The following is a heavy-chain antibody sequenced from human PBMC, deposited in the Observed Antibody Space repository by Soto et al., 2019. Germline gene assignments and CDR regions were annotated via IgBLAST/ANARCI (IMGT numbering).Heavy chain of an antibody. V-gene: IGHV4-59*01. D-gene: IGHD3-3*01. J-gene: IGHJ4*02. Sequence: SETLSLTCTVSGGSISSYYWSWIRQPPGKGLEWIGYIYYSGSTNYNPSLKSRVTISVDTSKNQFSLKLSSVTAADTAVYYCARGSYYDFWSGYYGPLDYWGQGTLVTVSS. CDR2: IYYSGST. CDR1: GGSISSYY. CDR3: ARGSYYDFWSGYYGPLDY.